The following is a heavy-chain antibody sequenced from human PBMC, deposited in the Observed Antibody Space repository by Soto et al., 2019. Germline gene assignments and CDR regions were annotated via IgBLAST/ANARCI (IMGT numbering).Heavy chain of an antibody. V-gene: IGHV4-59*01. J-gene: IGHJ4*02. CDR2: IYYSGST. CDR1: GGSISSYY. CDR3: ARDFRLIQLWLPFDY. Sequence: PSETLSLTCTVSGGSISSYYWSWIRQPPGKGLEWIGYIYYSGSTNYNPSLKSRVTISVDTSKNQFSLKLSSVTAADTAVYYCARDFRLIQLWLPFDYWGQGTLVTVSS. D-gene: IGHD5-18*01.